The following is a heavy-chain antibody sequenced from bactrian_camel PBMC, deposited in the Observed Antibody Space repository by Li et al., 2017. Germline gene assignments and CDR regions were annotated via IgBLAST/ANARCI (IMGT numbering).Heavy chain of an antibody. CDR2: IHSPGRT. Sequence: VQLVESGGGSVQAGGSLRLSCEVSGTSENYCMAWFRQGPGRGFVVGIHSPGRTRYAESAKGRFTISKDSSGNTAYLQMNDLKQEDTAMYYCAARRCYYGTSIIMSSSAWTDWGQGTQVTVS. D-gene: IGHD6*01. V-gene: IGHV3S53*01. CDR1: GTSENYC. CDR3: AARRCYYGTSIIMSSSAWTD. J-gene: IGHJ4*01.